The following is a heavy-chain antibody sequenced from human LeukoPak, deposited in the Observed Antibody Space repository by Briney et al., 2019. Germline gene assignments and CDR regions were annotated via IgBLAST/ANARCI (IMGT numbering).Heavy chain of an antibody. Sequence: GSLRLSCAASGFTFSNYWMSWVRQSPGKGLEWIGYISDSGSTNYNPSLKSRITISRDPSKNQISLEMKSVTAADTAVYYCARDRAGSYYTFDIWGQGQWSPSLQ. D-gene: IGHD1-26*01. V-gene: IGHV4-59*01. CDR2: ISDSGST. CDR3: ARDRAGSYYTFDI. CDR1: GFTFSNYW. J-gene: IGHJ3*02.